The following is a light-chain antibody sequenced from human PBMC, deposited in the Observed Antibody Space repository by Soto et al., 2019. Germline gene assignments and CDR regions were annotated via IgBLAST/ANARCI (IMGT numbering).Light chain of an antibody. J-gene: IGKJ1*01. CDR2: LGS. V-gene: IGKV2-28*01. CDR1: QSLLHSDGYNY. CDR3: MQALQLRT. Sequence: DIVMTQSPLSLPVTPGEPASISCSSSQSLLHSDGYNYLDWYLQKPGQSPQLLIYLGSNRASGVPDRFSGSGSGTDFTLRISRVEAEDVGVYYCMQALQLRTFGQGTK.